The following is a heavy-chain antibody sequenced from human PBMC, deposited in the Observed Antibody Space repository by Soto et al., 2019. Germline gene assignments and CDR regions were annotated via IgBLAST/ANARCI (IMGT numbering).Heavy chain of an antibody. Sequence: DSVKVSCKASGYTFTGYYMPWVRQAPGQGLEWMGWINPNSGGTNYAQKFQGRVTMTRDTSISTAYMELSRLRSDDTAVYYCARVRLGGAVAGPFFDYWGQGTLVTVSS. V-gene: IGHV1-2*02. CDR1: GYTFTGYY. J-gene: IGHJ4*02. CDR2: INPNSGGT. D-gene: IGHD6-19*01. CDR3: ARVRLGGAVAGPFFDY.